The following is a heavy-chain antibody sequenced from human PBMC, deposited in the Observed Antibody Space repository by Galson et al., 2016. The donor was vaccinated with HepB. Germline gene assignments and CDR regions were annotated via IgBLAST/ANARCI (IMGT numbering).Heavy chain of an antibody. V-gene: IGHV3-43D*04. Sequence: SLRLSCAASGFTFDDYAMQWVRQTPGRGLEWVALISWDGSRKHYADFVKGRFTISRDNTKNSMNLQLNSLRPEDAALYFCAKGGCVGDCYGPLDFWGQGTLVAVSS. D-gene: IGHD2-21*02. J-gene: IGHJ1*01. CDR1: GFTFDDYA. CDR2: ISWDGSRK. CDR3: AKGGCVGDCYGPLDF.